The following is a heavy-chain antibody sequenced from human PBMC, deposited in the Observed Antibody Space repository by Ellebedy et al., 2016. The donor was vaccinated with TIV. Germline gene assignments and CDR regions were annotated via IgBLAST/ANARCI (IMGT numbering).Heavy chain of an antibody. Sequence: GESLKISCAASGFTFSNYAMTWVRQAPGKGLEWVSAISGSGTNTHYTDSPRGRFTISRDNSKNTLYLQMDSLRAEDTAVYYCAQTNWGSGGFYGMDVWGQGTTVTVSS. V-gene: IGHV3-23*01. CDR1: GFTFSNYA. J-gene: IGHJ6*02. D-gene: IGHD7-27*01. CDR2: ISGSGTNT. CDR3: AQTNWGSGGFYGMDV.